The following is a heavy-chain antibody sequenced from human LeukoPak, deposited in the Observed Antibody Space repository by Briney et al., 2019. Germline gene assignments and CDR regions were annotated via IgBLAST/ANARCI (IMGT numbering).Heavy chain of an antibody. Sequence: WGSLRLSCAASGFTFSSYWMHWIRQAPGKGLVRVSRIHSDGIGTSYADSVRGRFTISRDNAKNTVYLQMNSLRAEDTAVYYCARDQGSFDYWGQGTLVTVSS. V-gene: IGHV3-74*01. J-gene: IGHJ4*02. CDR2: IHSDGIGT. CDR1: GFTFSSYW. CDR3: ARDQGSFDY.